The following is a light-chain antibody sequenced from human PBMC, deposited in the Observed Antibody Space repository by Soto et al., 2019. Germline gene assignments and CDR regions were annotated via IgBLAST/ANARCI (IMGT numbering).Light chain of an antibody. J-gene: IGLJ2*01. Sequence: QSALTQPASVSGSPGQSITISCTGTSSDVGGYNYVSWYQQHPGKAPKLMIYEVSNRPSGVSNRFSGSKSGNTASLTISWLQAEDEADYYCSSYTTSTTFVFGGGTKVT. V-gene: IGLV2-14*01. CDR1: SSDVGGYNY. CDR2: EVS. CDR3: SSYTTSTTFV.